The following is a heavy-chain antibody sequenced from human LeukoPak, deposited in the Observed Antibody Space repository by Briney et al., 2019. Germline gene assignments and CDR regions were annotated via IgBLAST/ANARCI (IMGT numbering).Heavy chain of an antibody. J-gene: IGHJ4*02. V-gene: IGHV4-4*02. CDR2: IYHSGST. CDR1: GGSISSSNW. CDR3: AAGRGLGRGTGFDY. Sequence: SETLSLTCAVSGGSISSSNWWSWVRQPPGKGLEWIGEIYHSGSTNYNPSLKSRVTISVDKSKNQFSLKLSSVTAADTAVYYCAAGRGLGRGTGFDYWGQGTLVTVSS. D-gene: IGHD3-10*01.